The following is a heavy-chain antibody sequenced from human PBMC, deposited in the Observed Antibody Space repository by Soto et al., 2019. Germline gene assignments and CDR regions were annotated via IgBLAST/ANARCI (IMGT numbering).Heavy chain of an antibody. CDR3: TRDGPPFDY. Sequence: QVQLVQSGAELKKPGASVKVSCKASGYTFTTYAISWVRQAPGQGLEWMGWISAYNGNTKYAQNLQGRVTMTTDTSTSTAYIERRSLRSDDTAVYYCTRDGPPFDYWGQGTLVTVSS. V-gene: IGHV1-18*01. J-gene: IGHJ4*02. CDR1: GYTFTTYA. CDR2: ISAYNGNT.